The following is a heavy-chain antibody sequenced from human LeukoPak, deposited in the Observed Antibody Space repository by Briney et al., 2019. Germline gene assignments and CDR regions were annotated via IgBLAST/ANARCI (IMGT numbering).Heavy chain of an antibody. J-gene: IGHJ4*02. D-gene: IGHD3-22*01. Sequence: SETLSLTCTVSGGSISSSSYYWSWIRQPAGKGLEWIGRIHTSGSTNYSPSLKSRVTMSVDTSKNQFSLKLSSVTAADTAVYYCARDRYYYDSSARYFDYWGQGTLVTVSS. CDR2: IHTSGST. V-gene: IGHV4-61*02. CDR1: GGSISSSSYY. CDR3: ARDRYYYDSSARYFDY.